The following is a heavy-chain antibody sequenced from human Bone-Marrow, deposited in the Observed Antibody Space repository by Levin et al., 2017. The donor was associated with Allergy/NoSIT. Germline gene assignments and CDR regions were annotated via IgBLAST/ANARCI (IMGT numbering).Heavy chain of an antibody. D-gene: IGHD3-22*01. Sequence: ASVKVSCKGSGYSFTHNWIAWVRQMPGKGLEWVGIIYPDDSNIKYSPSFQGHVTISADKSINTAYLQWRSLKASDTAMYYCAKQGGGGFYDLSGYYYDYWGQGTLVTVSS. CDR1: GYSFTHNW. J-gene: IGHJ4*02. CDR2: IYPDDSNI. CDR3: AKQGGGGFYDLSGYYYDY. V-gene: IGHV5-51*01.